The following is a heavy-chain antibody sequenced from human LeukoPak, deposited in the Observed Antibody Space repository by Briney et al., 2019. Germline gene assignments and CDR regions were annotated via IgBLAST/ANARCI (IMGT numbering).Heavy chain of an antibody. CDR1: GFTFSSYA. J-gene: IGHJ4*02. Sequence: GGSLRLSCAASGFTFSSYAMTWVRQAPGKGLEWVSSISGSAGSTYYADSVKGRFTISRDNAKNSLYLQMNSLRAEDTAVYYCARARGQVLLWFGEFFDYWGQGTLVTVSS. CDR2: ISGSAGST. D-gene: IGHD3-10*01. V-gene: IGHV3-23*01. CDR3: ARARGQVLLWFGEFFDY.